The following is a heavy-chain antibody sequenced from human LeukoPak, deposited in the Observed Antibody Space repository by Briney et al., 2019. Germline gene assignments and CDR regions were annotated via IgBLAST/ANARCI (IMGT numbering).Heavy chain of an antibody. CDR2: IYYSGCT. D-gene: IGHD2-21*02. V-gene: IGHV4-59*01. CDR3: AREEVEEYCGGDCPRNWFDP. J-gene: IGHJ5*02. CDR1: GGSISSYY. Sequence: SETLSLTCTVSGGSISSYYWSWLRQPPGKGLEWVGYIYYSGCTIYNPSLKSRVTISVVTSKSQFSLKLSSVNAADTAVYYCAREEVEEYCGGDCPRNWFDPWGQGTLVTVSS.